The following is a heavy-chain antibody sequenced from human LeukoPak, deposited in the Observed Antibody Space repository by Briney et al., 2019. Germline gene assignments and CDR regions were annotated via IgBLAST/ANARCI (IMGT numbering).Heavy chain of an antibody. V-gene: IGHV1-46*01. J-gene: IGHJ4*02. CDR1: GYTFTSYY. Sequence: ASVKVSCKASGYTFTSYYMHWVRQAPGQGLEWMGIINPSGGSTSYTQKFQGRVTMTRDTSTTTVYIELSSLRSQDTAVYYCARHKEVGDYYYFDYWGQGTLVTVSS. CDR3: ARHKEVGDYYYFDY. CDR2: INPSGGST. D-gene: IGHD2/OR15-2a*01.